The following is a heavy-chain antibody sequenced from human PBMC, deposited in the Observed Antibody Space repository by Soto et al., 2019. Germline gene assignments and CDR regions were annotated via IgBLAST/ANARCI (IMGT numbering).Heavy chain of an antibody. D-gene: IGHD2-2*01. CDR3: TRADGSNPAQDY. J-gene: IGHJ4*02. V-gene: IGHV3-74*01. CDR2: INRDGSST. Sequence: EVQLVESGGGLVQPGGSLRLSCAASGFTFSNYWMHWVRQAPGKGLVWVSRINRDGSSTTYADSVKGRFTISRDNAKSTLYLQMNSLRAEDTAVYYCTRADGSNPAQDYWGQGSLVTVSS. CDR1: GFTFSNYW.